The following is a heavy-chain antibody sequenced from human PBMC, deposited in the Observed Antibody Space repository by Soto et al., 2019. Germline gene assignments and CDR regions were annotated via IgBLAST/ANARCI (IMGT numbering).Heavy chain of an antibody. V-gene: IGHV1-2*02. Sequence: ASVKVSCKASGYTFTGYYMHWVRQAPGQGLEWMGWMDPNSGGTNYAQKFQGRVTMTRDTSINTAYMELTWLRSDDTAVYYCARLQQLDAYWGQGTLVTVSS. D-gene: IGHD6-13*01. J-gene: IGHJ4*02. CDR2: MDPNSGGT. CDR1: GYTFTGYY. CDR3: ARLQQLDAY.